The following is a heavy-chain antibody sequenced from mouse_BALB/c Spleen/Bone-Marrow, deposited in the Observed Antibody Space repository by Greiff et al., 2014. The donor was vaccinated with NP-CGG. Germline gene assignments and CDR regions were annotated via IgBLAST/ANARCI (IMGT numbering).Heavy chain of an antibody. CDR3: TRGGWLAMDY. Sequence: QVQLQQSGAELVKPGASVKLSCKASGYTFTSYYMYWVKQRPGQGPEWIGEINPSNGGTNFNEKFKSKATLTVDKSSSTAYMQLSSLTSEDSAVYYCTRGGWLAMDYWGQGTSVTVSS. J-gene: IGHJ4*01. D-gene: IGHD2-3*01. CDR1: GYTFTSYY. V-gene: IGHV1S81*02. CDR2: INPSNGGT.